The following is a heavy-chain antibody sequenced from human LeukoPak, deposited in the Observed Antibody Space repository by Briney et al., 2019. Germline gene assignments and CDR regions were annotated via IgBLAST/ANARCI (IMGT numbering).Heavy chain of an antibody. CDR2: ITSSGAAS. Sequence: GGSLRLSCAASGFTFSSYAMSWVRQAPGKGLEWVSSITSSGAASYYADSVKGRFTISRDNSDNTLYLQMNSLRAEDTAVYYCAKDRPNYYGSNGHYYKLNGDCWGQGTLVTVSS. CDR1: GFTFSSYA. J-gene: IGHJ4*02. V-gene: IGHV3-23*01. CDR3: AKDRPNYYGSNGHYYKLNGDC. D-gene: IGHD3-22*01.